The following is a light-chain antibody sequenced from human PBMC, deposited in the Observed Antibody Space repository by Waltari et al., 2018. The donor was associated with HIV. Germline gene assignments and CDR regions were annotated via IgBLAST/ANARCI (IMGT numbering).Light chain of an antibody. CDR1: QNIRRN. CDR2: GAS. Sequence: EIVMTQSPATLSVSPGERATLSCRASQNIRRNLAWYQQKPGQAPRLIIFGASTRATGLPARFSGSGSRTEFTLTISSLQSEDFALYYCQQYEEWPPITFGQGTRLEIK. CDR3: QQYEEWPPIT. V-gene: IGKV3-15*01. J-gene: IGKJ5*01.